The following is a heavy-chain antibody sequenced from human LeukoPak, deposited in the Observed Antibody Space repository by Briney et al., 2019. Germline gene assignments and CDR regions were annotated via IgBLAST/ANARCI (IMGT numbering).Heavy chain of an antibody. D-gene: IGHD3-9*01. J-gene: IGHJ4*02. CDR3: AKYLGYGYYDILTGPFGPVFDY. CDR2: IYGCGWKT. Sequence: GSLKLFCCSSGFNVSSYWIDWVRQAPGKGLQWVASIYGCGWKTYYADSVKGRFTISRDNSKNTLYLQMNSLRAEDTAVYYCAKYLGYGYYDILTGPFGPVFDYWGQGTLVTVSS. CDR1: GFNVSSYW. V-gene: IGHV3-23*01.